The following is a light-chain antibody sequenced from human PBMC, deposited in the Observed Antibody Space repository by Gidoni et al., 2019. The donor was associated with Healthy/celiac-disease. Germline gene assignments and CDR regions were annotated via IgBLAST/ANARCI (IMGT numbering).Light chain of an antibody. CDR1: QSISSY. CDR3: RQRYSTPQT. Sequence: IQMTQSPSSLSASVVDRVTITCRASQSISSYLNWYQQKPGKAPKLLIYDASSLQSGVTSRFSSSGSGTNFTLTISSLQHEDFATYYCRQRYSTPQTFGQGTKVEIK. V-gene: IGKV1-39*01. J-gene: IGKJ1*01. CDR2: DAS.